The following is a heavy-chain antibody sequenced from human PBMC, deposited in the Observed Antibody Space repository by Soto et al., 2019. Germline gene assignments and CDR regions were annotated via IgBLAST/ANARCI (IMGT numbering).Heavy chain of an antibody. J-gene: IGHJ4*01. V-gene: IGHV2-5*02. CDR2: TYWDDDK. Sequence: QITLNESGPTLVSPTETLTLTCRFSGFSLTTSGVGGGWIRQSPGKAREWLALTYWDDDKRYSASLKSRLTITQYTSKNQVVMTVTDFDPTATATYYYTHRVLRTVFGLVTTTAIYFDFCGHGTPVAVS. D-gene: IGHD3-3*01. CDR1: GFSLTTSGVG. CDR3: THRVLRTVFGLVTTTAIYFDF.